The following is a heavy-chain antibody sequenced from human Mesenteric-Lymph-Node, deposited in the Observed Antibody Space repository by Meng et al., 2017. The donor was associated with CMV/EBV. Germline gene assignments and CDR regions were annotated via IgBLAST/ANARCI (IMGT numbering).Heavy chain of an antibody. CDR2: INRDGTEK. Sequence: GESLKISCAASGFTFSSHWMSWVRQALGKGLEWVANINRDGTEKHYVDSVEGRFTISRDNAKNSLYLQMSSLRAEDTAVYYCTRHEEGGSYWGQGTLVTVSS. V-gene: IGHV3-7*01. J-gene: IGHJ4*02. CDR3: TRHEEGGSY. D-gene: IGHD3-16*01. CDR1: GFTFSSHW.